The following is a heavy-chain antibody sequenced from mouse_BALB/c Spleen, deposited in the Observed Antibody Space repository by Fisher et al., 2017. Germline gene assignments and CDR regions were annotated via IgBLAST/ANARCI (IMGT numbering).Heavy chain of an antibody. D-gene: IGHD1-1*01. J-gene: IGHJ1*01. V-gene: IGHV5-12*03. CDR3: ARRIGSRTRYWYFDV. Sequence: RFTISRDNAKNTLYLEMSSLRSEDTAMYYCARRIGSRTRYWYFDVWGAGTTVTVSS.